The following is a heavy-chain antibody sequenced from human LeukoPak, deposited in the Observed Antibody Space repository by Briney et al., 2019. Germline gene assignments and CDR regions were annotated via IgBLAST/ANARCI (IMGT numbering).Heavy chain of an antibody. CDR2: LCWNDDK. CDR3: AHQGGCSGGSCYSGFDY. CDR1: GFSLSTRGVG. J-gene: IGHJ4*02. D-gene: IGHD2-15*01. Sequence: PTLAPPTHTLTLTCIFSGFSLSTRGVGVVWIRQPPGKALEWLALLCWNDDKRYSPSLKSRLTITKDTSKNQVVLTMTNMDPVDTATYYCAHQGGCSGGSCYSGFDYWGQGTLVTVSS. V-gene: IGHV2-5*01.